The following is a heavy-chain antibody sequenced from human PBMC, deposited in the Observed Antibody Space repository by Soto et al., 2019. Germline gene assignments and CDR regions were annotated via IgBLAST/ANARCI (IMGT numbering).Heavy chain of an antibody. J-gene: IGHJ6*02. CDR3: ARASPVVTDV. D-gene: IGHD5-18*01. V-gene: IGHV1-3*01. CDR2: FDVGNGDT. Sequence: ASVKVSCKASGYIFTNYGIHWVRQAPGQRLEWMGWFDVGNGDTKYSQKFQDRVTINPDTSKNQFSLKLSSVTAADTAVYYCARASPVVTDVWGQGTTVTVSS. CDR1: GYIFTNYG.